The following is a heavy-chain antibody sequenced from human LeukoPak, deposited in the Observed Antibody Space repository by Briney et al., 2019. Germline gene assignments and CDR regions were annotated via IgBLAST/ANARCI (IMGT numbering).Heavy chain of an antibody. CDR1: GGSISSGGYY. J-gene: IGHJ6*02. Sequence: SETLSLTCTVSGGSISSGGYYWSWIRQHPGKGLEWIGYIYYSGSTYYNPSLKSRVTISVDTSKNQFSLKLSSVTAADTAVYYCARDLVGAAAGKKGYGMDVWGQGTTVTVSS. CDR3: ARDLVGAAAGKKGYGMDV. D-gene: IGHD6-13*01. CDR2: IYYSGST. V-gene: IGHV4-31*03.